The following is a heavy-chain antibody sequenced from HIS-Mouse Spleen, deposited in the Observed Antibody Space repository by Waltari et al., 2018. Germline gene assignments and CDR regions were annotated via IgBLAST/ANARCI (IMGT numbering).Heavy chain of an antibody. CDR1: GGPIRNSSYY. CDR2: IYYSGST. D-gene: IGHD6-13*01. CDR3: AREIPYSSSWYDWYFDL. J-gene: IGHJ2*01. Sequence: QLQLQESGPGLVKPSETLSLTCTVSGGPIRNSSYYRGWIRQPPGKGLEWIGSIYYSGSTYYNPSLKSRVTISVDTSKNQFSLKLSSVTAADTAVYYCAREIPYSSSWYDWYFDLWGRGTLVTVSS. V-gene: IGHV4-39*07.